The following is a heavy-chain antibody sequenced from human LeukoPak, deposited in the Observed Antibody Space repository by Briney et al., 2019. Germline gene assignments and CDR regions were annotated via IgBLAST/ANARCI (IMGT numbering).Heavy chain of an antibody. D-gene: IGHD2-21*02. J-gene: IGHJ4*02. CDR1: GGSISSGDYY. CDR2: IYYSGST. CDR3: ARLSLYCGGDCYPGPIGY. Sequence: SETLSLTCTVSGGSISSGDYYWNWIRQHPGKGLEWIGYIYYSGSTNYNPSLKSRVTISVDTSKNQFSLKLSSVTAADTAVYYCARLSLYCGGDCYPGPIGYWGQGTLVTVSS. V-gene: IGHV4-61*08.